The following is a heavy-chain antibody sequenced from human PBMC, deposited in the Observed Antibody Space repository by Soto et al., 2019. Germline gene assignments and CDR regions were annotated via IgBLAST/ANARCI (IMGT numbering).Heavy chain of an antibody. CDR1: GFTFSSYA. CDR3: AKPLARSGSYYNVGH. Sequence: QTGGSLRLSCAASGFTFSSYAMSWVRQAPGKGLEWVSAISGSGGSTYYADSVKGRFTISRDNSKNTLYLQMNSLRAEDTAVYYCAKPLARSGSYYNVGHWGQGTLVTVSS. CDR2: ISGSGGST. J-gene: IGHJ4*02. V-gene: IGHV3-23*01. D-gene: IGHD3-10*01.